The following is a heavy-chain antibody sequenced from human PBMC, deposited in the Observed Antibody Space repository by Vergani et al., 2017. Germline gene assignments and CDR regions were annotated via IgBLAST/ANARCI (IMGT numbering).Heavy chain of an antibody. CDR2: ISGSGGST. CDR1: GFTFSSYA. Sequence: EVQLLESGGGLVQPGGSLRLSCAASGFTFSSYAMSWVRQAPGKGLEWVSAISGSGGSTYYADTVKGRFTISRDNSKNTLDLQMNSLRGEDTAVYYCAKEGYCSGGSCYRTLDYWGQGTLVTVSS. J-gene: IGHJ4*02. CDR3: AKEGYCSGGSCYRTLDY. V-gene: IGHV3-23*01. D-gene: IGHD2-15*01.